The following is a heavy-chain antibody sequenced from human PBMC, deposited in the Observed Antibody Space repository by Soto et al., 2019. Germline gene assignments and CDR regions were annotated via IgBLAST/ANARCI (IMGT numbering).Heavy chain of an antibody. CDR1: GFTFSRYG. Sequence: QVDLVESGGGVVQPGRSLRLSCAASGFTFSRYGMHWVRQAPGQGLEWVAVIWSDGSKQYYVDSVKGRFTISRDNSKNTLYLQMNSLRAEDTAVYYCARDDVYEANADDLWCQGTLITVSS. D-gene: IGHD5-12*01. J-gene: IGHJ5*02. CDR2: IWSDGSKQ. V-gene: IGHV3-33*01. CDR3: ARDDVYEANADDL.